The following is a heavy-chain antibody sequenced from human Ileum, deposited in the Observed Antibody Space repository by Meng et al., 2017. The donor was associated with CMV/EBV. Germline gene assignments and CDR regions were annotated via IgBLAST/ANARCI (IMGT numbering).Heavy chain of an antibody. CDR2: FFYSGST. CDR1: GGSISDYY. J-gene: IGHJ2*01. V-gene: IGHV4-59*01. Sequence: GSLRLSCTVSGGSISDYYWSWIRQPPGKGLEWIGFFFYSGSTNYNPSLKSRVTISVDTSKNQFSLKLSSVTAADTAIYYCAIAGALTGELYWYFDLWGRGTLVTVSS. CDR3: AIAGALTGELYWYFDL. D-gene: IGHD7-27*01.